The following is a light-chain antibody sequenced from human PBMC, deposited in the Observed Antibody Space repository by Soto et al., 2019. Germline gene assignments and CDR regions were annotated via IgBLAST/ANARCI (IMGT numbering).Light chain of an antibody. CDR1: QSIGVD. Sequence: DIQMTQSPSSLSVSIGDRVTITCRSSQSIGVDLNWYQKKPGTPPKLLIYAASNLQSGVPSRFIGRGSGTDFTLTISSLQPEDFASYYCQQTYRIPYTFGQGTKLEI. V-gene: IGKV1-39*01. CDR2: AAS. CDR3: QQTYRIPYT. J-gene: IGKJ2*01.